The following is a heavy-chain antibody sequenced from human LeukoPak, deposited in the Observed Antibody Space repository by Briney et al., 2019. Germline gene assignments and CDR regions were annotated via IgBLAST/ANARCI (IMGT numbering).Heavy chain of an antibody. Sequence: GGSLRLSCAASGFTFDDYAMHWVRQAPGKGLEWVSAISGSGGSTYYADSVKGRFTISRDNSKNTLYLQMSSLRAEDTAVYYCAKSFGYSSSWYPALGYWGQGTLVTVSS. D-gene: IGHD6-13*01. CDR1: GFTFDDYA. J-gene: IGHJ4*02. V-gene: IGHV3-23*01. CDR2: ISGSGGST. CDR3: AKSFGYSSSWYPALGY.